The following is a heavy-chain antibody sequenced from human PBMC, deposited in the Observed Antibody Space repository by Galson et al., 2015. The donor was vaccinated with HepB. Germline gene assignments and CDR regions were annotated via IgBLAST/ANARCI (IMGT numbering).Heavy chain of an antibody. CDR1: GFTFSDYG. Sequence: SLRLSCAASGFTFSDYGIHWVRQAPGKGLEWVSVIYSGGSTYYADSEKGRFTISRDNSKNTLYLQMNSLRAEDTAVYYCARDFYCSSTSCYRGCGWFFDLWGRSTLVPVSS. CDR2: IYSGGST. D-gene: IGHD2-2*01. J-gene: IGHJ2*01. CDR3: ARDFYCSSTSCYRGCGWFFDL. V-gene: IGHV3-53*01.